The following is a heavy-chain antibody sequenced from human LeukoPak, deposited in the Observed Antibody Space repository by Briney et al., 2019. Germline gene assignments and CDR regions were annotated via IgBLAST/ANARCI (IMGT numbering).Heavy chain of an antibody. CDR2: IYYSGST. D-gene: IGHD6-13*01. CDR1: GGSISSYY. V-gene: IGHV4-59*08. CDR3: ARHAAGIASAFDI. J-gene: IGHJ3*02. Sequence: SETLSLTCTVSGGSISSYYWSWIRQPPGKGLEWIGYIYYSGSTNYNPSLKSRVTISVDTSKNQFSLKLNSVTAADTAVYYCARHAAGIASAFDIWGQGTMVTVSS.